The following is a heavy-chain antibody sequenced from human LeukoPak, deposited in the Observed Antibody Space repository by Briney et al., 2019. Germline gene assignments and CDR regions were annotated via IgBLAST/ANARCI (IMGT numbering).Heavy chain of an antibody. D-gene: IGHD6-13*01. Sequence: GGSLRLSCAGSGFTFRNRWATWVRQAPGKGLEWVASTGQYGHDNDYVDSVRGRFTISRDFAKISLFLQMNSLRAEDTAIYYCVRAGRVATEDWGQGTLVTVSS. CDR2: TGQYGHDN. CDR3: VRAGRVATED. CDR1: GFTFRNRW. J-gene: IGHJ4*02. V-gene: IGHV3-7*01.